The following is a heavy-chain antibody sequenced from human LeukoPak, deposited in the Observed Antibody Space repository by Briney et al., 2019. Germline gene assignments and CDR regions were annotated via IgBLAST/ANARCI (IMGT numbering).Heavy chain of an antibody. Sequence: PSETLSLTCTVSGGSVSSDSWNWIRQSPGRGLEFIGYIYNTGSSNHNPSLKNRVTISLDKSKRQLSLELSSVTAADTAIYYFARLGKMNLVRGTFWYFDLWGRGTLVTVSS. CDR2: IYNTGSS. CDR3: ARLGKMNLVRGTFWYFDL. CDR1: GGSVSSDS. V-gene: IGHV4-59*08. J-gene: IGHJ2*01. D-gene: IGHD3-10*01.